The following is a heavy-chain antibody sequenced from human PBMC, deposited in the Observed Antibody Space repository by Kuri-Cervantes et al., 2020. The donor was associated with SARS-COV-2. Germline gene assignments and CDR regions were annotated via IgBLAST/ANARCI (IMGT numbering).Heavy chain of an antibody. CDR1: SGSIRSDY. CDR2: IHYTGST. D-gene: IGHD3-9*01. V-gene: IGHV4-59*08. J-gene: IGHJ4*02. CDR3: ARHYAFDRFHK. Sequence: ESLKISCTVSSGSIRSDYWSWIRQPPGKGLEWLGYIHYTGSTNYSPSLQSRVTMSVDTSKNQFSLKLSSVTAADTAVYYCARHYAFDRFHKWGQGTQVTVSS.